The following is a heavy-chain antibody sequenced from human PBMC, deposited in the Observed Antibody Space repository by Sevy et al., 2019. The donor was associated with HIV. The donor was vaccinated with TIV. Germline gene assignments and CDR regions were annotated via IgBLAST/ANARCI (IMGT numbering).Heavy chain of an antibody. D-gene: IGHD3-16*02. CDR1: GVTFSSYS. Sequence: GGSLRLSCAASGVTFSSYSMNWVRQAPGKGLEWVSSISSSSSYIYYADSVKGRFTISRDNARNSLYLQMNSLRAEDTAVYYCAREDDYVWGSYRPLDYWGQGTLVTVSS. J-gene: IGHJ4*02. V-gene: IGHV3-21*01. CDR3: AREDDYVWGSYRPLDY. CDR2: ISSSSSYI.